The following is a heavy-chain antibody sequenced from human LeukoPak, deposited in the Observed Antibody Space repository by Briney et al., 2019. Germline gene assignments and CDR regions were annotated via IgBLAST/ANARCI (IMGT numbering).Heavy chain of an antibody. CDR1: GYTFTNYG. Sequence: GASVTVSFTSSGYTFTNYGINWVRQAPGQGLEWMGWISAYNGNTNYAQKLQGRVTMTTDTSTSTAYMELRSLRPDDTAVYYCARDRWRDSTSSFDYWGQGSLVTVSS. J-gene: IGHJ4*02. CDR3: ARDRWRDSTSSFDY. CDR2: ISAYNGNT. D-gene: IGHD6-6*01. V-gene: IGHV1-18*01.